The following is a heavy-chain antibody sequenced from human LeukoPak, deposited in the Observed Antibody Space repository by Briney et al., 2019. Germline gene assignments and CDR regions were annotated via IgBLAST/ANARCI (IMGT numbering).Heavy chain of an antibody. CDR2: INSSSGNI. CDR1: GFTFSSYS. CDR3: ARLYYGSGSYLNYYMDV. D-gene: IGHD3-10*01. Sequence: GGSLRLSCAASGFTFSSYSMNWVRQAPGKGLEWVSSINSSSGNIQYADSVTGRFTVSRDNAKNSLSLQMNSLRAEDTAVYYCARLYYGSGSYLNYYMDVWGKGTTVIVSS. J-gene: IGHJ6*03. V-gene: IGHV3-21*01.